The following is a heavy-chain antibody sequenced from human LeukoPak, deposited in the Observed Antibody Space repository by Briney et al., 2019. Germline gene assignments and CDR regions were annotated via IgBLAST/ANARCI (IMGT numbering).Heavy chain of an antibody. CDR1: GFTFDDYG. CDR3: AREDDFWSGYSDWFDP. D-gene: IGHD3-3*01. CDR2: INWNGGST. V-gene: IGHV3-20*04. J-gene: IGHJ5*02. Sequence: GGSLRLSCAASGFTFDDYGMSWVRQAPGKGLEWVSGINWNGGSTGYADSVKGRFTISRDNAKNSLYLQMNSLRAEDTAVYYCAREDDFWSGYSDWFDPWGQGTLVTVSS.